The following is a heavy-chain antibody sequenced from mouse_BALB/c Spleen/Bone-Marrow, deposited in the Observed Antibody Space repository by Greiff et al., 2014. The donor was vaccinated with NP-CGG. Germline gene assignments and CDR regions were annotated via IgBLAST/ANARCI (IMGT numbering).Heavy chain of an antibody. J-gene: IGHJ4*01. CDR1: GFNIKDTY. V-gene: IGHV14-3*02. Sequence: EVHLVESGAELVKPGAPVKLSCTASGFNIKDTYMHWVKQRPEQGLEWIGRIDPANGNTKYDPKFQGKATITADTSSNTAYLQLSSLTSEDTAVNYCARWEYYAMDYWGQGTSVTVSS. CDR2: IDPANGNT. CDR3: ARWEYYAMDY. D-gene: IGHD4-1*01.